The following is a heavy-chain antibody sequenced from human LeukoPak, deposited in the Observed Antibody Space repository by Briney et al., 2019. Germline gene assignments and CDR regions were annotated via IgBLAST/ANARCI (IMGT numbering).Heavy chain of an antibody. V-gene: IGHV3-30*02. CDR1: GFTFSSYG. CDR2: IRYDGSNK. D-gene: IGHD3-22*01. CDR3: AKDGVDYYDSSGYCC. J-gene: IGHJ4*02. Sequence: GRPLRLSCAASGFTFSSYGMHWVRQAPGKGLEWVAFIRYDGSNKYYADSVKGRFTISRDNSKNTLYLQMNSLRAEDTAVYYCAKDGVDYYDSSGYCCWGQGTLVTVSS.